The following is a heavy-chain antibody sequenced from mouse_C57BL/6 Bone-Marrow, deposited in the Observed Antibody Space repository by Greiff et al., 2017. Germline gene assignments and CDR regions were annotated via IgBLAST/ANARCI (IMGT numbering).Heavy chain of an antibody. Sequence: DVQLVESGGGLVQSGRSLRLSCATSGFTFSDFYMEWVRQAPGKGLEWIAASRNKANDYTTEYSASVKGRFIVSRDTSQSILYLQMNALRAEDTAIYYCARDATDGYYDWYFDVWGTGTTVTVSS. J-gene: IGHJ1*03. CDR2: SRNKANDYTT. CDR3: ARDATDGYYDWYFDV. V-gene: IGHV7-1*01. D-gene: IGHD2-3*01. CDR1: GFTFSDFY.